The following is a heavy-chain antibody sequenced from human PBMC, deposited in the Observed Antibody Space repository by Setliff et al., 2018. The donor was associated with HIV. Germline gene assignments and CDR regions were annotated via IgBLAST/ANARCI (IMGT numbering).Heavy chain of an antibody. CDR2: INHSGTT. V-gene: IGHV4-39*07. CDR1: GGSFSSKSVY. D-gene: IGHD1-1*01. J-gene: IGHJ4*02. Sequence: ETLSLTCTVSGGSFSSKSVYWAWIRQPPGKGLEWIGEINHSGTTNYNPSLKSRVIMSIDTSKNQFSLKLTSVTAADTAVYYCATVIGWNDATDCWGQGTLVTAPQ. CDR3: ATVIGWNDATDC.